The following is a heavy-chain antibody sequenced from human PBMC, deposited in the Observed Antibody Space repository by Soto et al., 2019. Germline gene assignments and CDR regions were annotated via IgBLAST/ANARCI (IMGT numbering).Heavy chain of an antibody. Sequence: QVQLVESGGGLVRPGGSLRLSCAASGFTFRDYDMSWIRQAPGKGLEWVSCISSSGTATYYADSVKGRFIISTDNAKNSLYVGMNSMRVEDTDVSYCEYNGTRAYRTNHWGQGTLVTVSS. CDR1: GFTFRDYD. J-gene: IGHJ5*02. CDR3: EYNGTRAYRTNH. V-gene: IGHV3-11*01. D-gene: IGHD3-10*01. CDR2: ISSSGTAT.